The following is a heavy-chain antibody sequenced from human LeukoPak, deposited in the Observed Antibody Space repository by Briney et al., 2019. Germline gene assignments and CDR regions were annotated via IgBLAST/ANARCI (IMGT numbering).Heavy chain of an antibody. CDR1: GGSFSGYY. J-gene: IGHJ6*03. CDR3: ARDARAEGWHYYYYMDV. V-gene: IGHV4-34*01. Sequence: SETLSLTCAVYGGSFSGYYWSWIRQPPGKGLEWIGEINHSGSTNYNPSLKSRVTISVDTSKNQFSLKLSSVTAADTAVYYCARDARAEGWHYYYYMDVWGKGTTVTVSS. CDR2: INHSGST. D-gene: IGHD1-26*01.